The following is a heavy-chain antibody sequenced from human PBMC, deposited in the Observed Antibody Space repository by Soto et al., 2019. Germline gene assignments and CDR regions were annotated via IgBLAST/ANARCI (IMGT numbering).Heavy chain of an antibody. V-gene: IGHV3-23*01. D-gene: IGHD2-15*01. CDR2: ISGSGGST. CDR1: GFTFSSYA. CDR3: AKLSGDVVVVAATNFDY. J-gene: IGHJ4*02. Sequence: GGSLRLSCAASGFTFSSYAMSWVRQAPGKGLEWVSAISGSGGSTYYADSVKGRFTISRDNSKNTLYLQMNSLRAEDTAVYYCAKLSGDVVVVAATNFDYWGQGTLVTVSS.